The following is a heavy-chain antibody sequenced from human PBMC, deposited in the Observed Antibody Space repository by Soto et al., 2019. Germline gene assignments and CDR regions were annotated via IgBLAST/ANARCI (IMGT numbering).Heavy chain of an antibody. CDR3: ARVRASRGQRDLDF. CDR1: GGSFSGYY. Sequence: QVQLQQWGAGLLKPSETLSLTCGVYGGSFSGYYWNWIRQPPGKGLEWIGEINPSGGTNYNPSLKSLVHKSADTANNQFSLKLSSVTAADTAVYYCARVRASRGQRDLDFWGQGTLVTVSS. D-gene: IGHD6-13*01. CDR2: INPSGGT. J-gene: IGHJ4*02. V-gene: IGHV4-34*01.